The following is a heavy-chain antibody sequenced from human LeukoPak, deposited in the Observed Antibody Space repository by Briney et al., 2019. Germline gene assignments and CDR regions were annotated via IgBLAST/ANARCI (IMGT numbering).Heavy chain of an antibody. Sequence: GASVKVSCKASGYTFTGYYIHWVRQAPGQGLEWMGWINPNSGGTNYAQKFQGRVTMTRDTSISTAYMELSSLRSEDTAVYYCASRLERYCSGGSCYPEDYWGQGTLVTVSS. CDR2: INPNSGGT. J-gene: IGHJ4*02. CDR1: GYTFTGYY. D-gene: IGHD2-15*01. V-gene: IGHV1-2*02. CDR3: ASRLERYCSGGSCYPEDY.